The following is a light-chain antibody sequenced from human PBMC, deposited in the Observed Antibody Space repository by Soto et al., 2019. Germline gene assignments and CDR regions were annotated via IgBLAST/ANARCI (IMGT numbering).Light chain of an antibody. CDR1: QSISSW. CDR3: QQYNSYST. J-gene: IGKJ1*01. CDR2: DAS. Sequence: DIQMTQSPSSLSASVGDRVTITCRASQSISSWFAWYQQKPGKAPKLLIYDASSLESGDPSRFSGSGSGTEFTLTISSLQPDDFATYYCQQYNSYSTFGQGTKV. V-gene: IGKV1-5*01.